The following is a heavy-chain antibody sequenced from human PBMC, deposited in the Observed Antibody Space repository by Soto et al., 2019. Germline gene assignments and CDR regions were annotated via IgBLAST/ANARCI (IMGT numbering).Heavy chain of an antibody. CDR3: AKGGFYGRPPDVY. J-gene: IGHJ4*01. Sequence: EVQLLESGGGLVQPGGSLRLSCAASGFTFSSYAMSWVRQAPGQGLEWVSAISGSVGSTYYADSVKGRFTISRDNPKNSLYRQMNSLRAEDTAVYYCAKGGFYGRPPDVYWGHGPLVTVSS. CDR2: ISGSVGST. D-gene: IGHD3-10*01. CDR1: GFTFSSYA. V-gene: IGHV3-23*01.